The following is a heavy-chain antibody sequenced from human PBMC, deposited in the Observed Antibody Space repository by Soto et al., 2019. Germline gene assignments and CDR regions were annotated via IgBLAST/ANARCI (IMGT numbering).Heavy chain of an antibody. CDR1: GFTFSSYG. J-gene: IGHJ6*03. CDR2: ISSSSSYI. D-gene: IGHD3-3*01. CDR3: ARDVATYYDFWSGYNSNYYYYMDV. V-gene: IGHV3-21*01. Sequence: GGSLRLSCAASGFTFSSYGMHWVRQAPGKGLEWVAAISSSSSYIYYADSVEGRFTISRDNAKNSLYLQMNSLRAEDTAVYYCARDVATYYDFWSGYNSNYYYYMDVWGKGTTVTVSS.